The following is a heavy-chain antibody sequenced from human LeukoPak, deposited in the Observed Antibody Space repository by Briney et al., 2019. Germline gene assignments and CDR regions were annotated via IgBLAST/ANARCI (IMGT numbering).Heavy chain of an antibody. J-gene: IGHJ4*02. V-gene: IGHV1-18*01. CDR2: ISAYNGNT. Sequence: GASVKVSCKASGYTFTSYGISWVRQAPGQGLEWMGWISAYNGNTNYAQKLQGRVTMTTDTSTSTAYMELRSLRSDDTAVYYCARMGGGGRYCSSTSCYDFDYWGQGTLVTVSS. CDR3: ARMGGGGRYCSSTSCYDFDY. D-gene: IGHD2-2*01. CDR1: GYTFTSYG.